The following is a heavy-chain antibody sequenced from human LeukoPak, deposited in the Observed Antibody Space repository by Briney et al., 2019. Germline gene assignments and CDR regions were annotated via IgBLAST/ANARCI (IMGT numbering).Heavy chain of an antibody. CDR2: IWYDGTNK. V-gene: IGHV3-33*06. D-gene: IGHD4-17*01. J-gene: IGHJ5*02. Sequence: GGSLRLSCAASGFTFSAYGMHWVRQAPGKGLEWVAIIWYDGTNKYYTDSVKGRFTISRDNSKNTLYLQMNSLGAEDTAVYYCAKKAGNDYGDQNWFDPWGQGTLVTVSS. CDR1: GFTFSAYG. CDR3: AKKAGNDYGDQNWFDP.